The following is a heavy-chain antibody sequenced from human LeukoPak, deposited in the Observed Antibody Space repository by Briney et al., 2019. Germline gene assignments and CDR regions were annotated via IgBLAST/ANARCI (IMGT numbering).Heavy chain of an antibody. D-gene: IGHD5-12*01. V-gene: IGHV1-69*06. CDR2: IIPIFGTA. J-gene: IGHJ3*02. CDR1: GGTFSSYA. CDR3: ASLRGYSGYAGVDAFDI. Sequence: ASVKVSYKASGGTFSSYAISWVRLAPGQGLEWMGGIIPIFGTANYAQKFQGRVTITADKSTSTAYMELSSLRSEDTAVYYCASLRGYSGYAGVDAFDIWGQGTMVTVSS.